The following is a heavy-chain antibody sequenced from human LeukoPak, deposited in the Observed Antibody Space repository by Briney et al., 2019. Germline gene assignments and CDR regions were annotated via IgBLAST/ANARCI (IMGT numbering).Heavy chain of an antibody. Sequence: SETLSLTCTVSGGSISSSSYSWGWIRQPPGKGLEWIGSIYYSGSTYYNPSLKSRVTISVDTSKNQFSLKLSSVAAADTAVYYCARRPYSGSYHRFPFFDYWGQGTLVTVSS. CDR2: IYYSGST. CDR3: ARRPYSGSYHRFPFFDY. D-gene: IGHD1-26*01. J-gene: IGHJ4*02. CDR1: GGSISSSSYS. V-gene: IGHV4-39*01.